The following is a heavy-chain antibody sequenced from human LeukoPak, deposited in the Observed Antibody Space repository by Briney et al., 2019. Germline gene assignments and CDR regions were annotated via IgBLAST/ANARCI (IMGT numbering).Heavy chain of an antibody. Sequence: PSETLSLTCIVSGGSINNYYWSWIRQPPGKELEWLGEVSFSGSTNYNPSLTSRVTISADTSKNQCSLRLRSVTAADTAVYYCALYCRLSSNCGYYGMDLWGRGTTVTVSS. D-gene: IGHD6-13*01. V-gene: IGHV4-59*08. CDR1: GGSINNYY. J-gene: IGHJ6*02. CDR3: ALYCRLSSNCGYYGMDL. CDR2: VSFSGST.